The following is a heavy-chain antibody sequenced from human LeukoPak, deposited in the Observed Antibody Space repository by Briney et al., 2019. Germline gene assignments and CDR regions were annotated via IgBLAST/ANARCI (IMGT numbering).Heavy chain of an antibody. CDR1: GYTFTDYY. D-gene: IGHD6-19*01. J-gene: IGHJ4*02. Sequence: ASVKVSCKVSGYTFTDYYMHWVQQAPGKGHEWMGLVDPEDGETIYAEKFQGRVTITADTSTDTAYMELSSLRSEDTAVYYCATEEIRQWLVRNDYWGQGTLVTVSS. CDR2: VDPEDGET. CDR3: ATEEIRQWLVRNDY. V-gene: IGHV1-69-2*01.